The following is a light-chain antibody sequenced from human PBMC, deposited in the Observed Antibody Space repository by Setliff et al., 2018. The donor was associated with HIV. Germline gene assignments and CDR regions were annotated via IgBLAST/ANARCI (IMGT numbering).Light chain of an antibody. CDR3: SSYTSSSPYV. V-gene: IGLV2-14*01. Sequence: QSVLTQPASVSGSPGQSITISCTGTSSDIGGYNFVSWYQHHPGKAPKLMIYEVTNRPSGVYNRFSGSKSGITASLTISGLQADDEADYYCSSYTSSSPYVFGTGTKVTVL. CDR1: SSDIGGYNF. CDR2: EVT. J-gene: IGLJ1*01.